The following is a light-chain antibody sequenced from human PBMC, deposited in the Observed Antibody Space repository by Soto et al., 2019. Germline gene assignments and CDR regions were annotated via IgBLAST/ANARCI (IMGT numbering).Light chain of an antibody. CDR3: QQLKSYPRT. J-gene: IGKJ2*01. CDR2: AAS. Sequence: DIQLTQSPSFLSASVGDRVTITCRASQGISTYLAWYQQKPGKAPKLLIYAASTLQSVVPSRFSGSGSGTEFTLTISSLQPEEFATSSWQQLKSYPRTFGQGTKLEIK. V-gene: IGKV1-9*01. CDR1: QGISTY.